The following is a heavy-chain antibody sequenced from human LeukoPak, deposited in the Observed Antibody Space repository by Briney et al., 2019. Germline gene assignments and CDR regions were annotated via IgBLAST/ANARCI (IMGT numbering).Heavy chain of an antibody. Sequence: PGGSLRLSCAASGFTFSSYWMHWVRQAPGKGLVWVTRISADGSYTLYADSVKGRFTISRDNSKNTLYLQMNSLRAEDTAVYYCARDYYDSSGQLHAGAHAFDIWGQGTMVTVSS. V-gene: IGHV3-74*01. CDR1: GFTFSSYW. J-gene: IGHJ3*02. D-gene: IGHD3-22*01. CDR3: ARDYYDSSGQLHAGAHAFDI. CDR2: ISADGSYT.